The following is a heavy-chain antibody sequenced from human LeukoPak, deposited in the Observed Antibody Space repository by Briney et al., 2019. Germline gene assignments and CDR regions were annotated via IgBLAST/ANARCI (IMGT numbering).Heavy chain of an antibody. Sequence: ASVKVSCKASGYTFTSYAMNWVRQAPGQGLEWMGWINPNSGGTNYAQKFQGRVTMTRDTSISTAYMELSRLRSDDTAVYYCARDIAATRVVDYWGQGTLVTVSS. J-gene: IGHJ4*02. CDR2: INPNSGGT. CDR1: GYTFTSYA. V-gene: IGHV1-2*02. D-gene: IGHD2-15*01. CDR3: ARDIAATRVVDY.